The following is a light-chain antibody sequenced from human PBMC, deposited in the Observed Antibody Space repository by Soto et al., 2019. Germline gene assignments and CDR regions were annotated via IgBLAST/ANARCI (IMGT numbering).Light chain of an antibody. CDR1: SSDVGSYNL. CDR3: CSYAGSSTLYVV. J-gene: IGLJ2*01. Sequence: QSALTQPDSVSGSPGQSITISCTGTSSDVGSYNLVSWYQQHPGKAPKLMIYEGSKRHSGVSNRFSGSKSGNTASLTISGLQAEDEADYYCCSYAGSSTLYVVFGGGTKVTVL. CDR2: EGS. V-gene: IGLV2-23*01.